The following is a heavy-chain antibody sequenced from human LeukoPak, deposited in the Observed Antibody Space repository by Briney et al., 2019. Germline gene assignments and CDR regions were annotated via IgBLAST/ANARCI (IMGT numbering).Heavy chain of an antibody. D-gene: IGHD2-2*01. CDR3: ASHLYTSSN. Sequence: GGSLRLSCAPSGFTFSSYAMSWVRHAPGKGLEWVSAISGSGRSTYYADSAKSRFTLSRGNSKATLYLQMNSLRAEHTAVYYCASHLYTSSNWGQGTLVTVSS. CDR2: ISGSGRST. V-gene: IGHV3-23*01. J-gene: IGHJ4*02. CDR1: GFTFSSYA.